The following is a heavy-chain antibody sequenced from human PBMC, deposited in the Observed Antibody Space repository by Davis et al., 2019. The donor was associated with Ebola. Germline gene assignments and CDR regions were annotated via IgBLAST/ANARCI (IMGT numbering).Heavy chain of an antibody. V-gene: IGHV3-21*01. CDR3: ARGGHWFDP. Sequence: GESLKISCAASGFTFSSYSMNWVRQAPGKGLEWVSSISSSSSYIYYADSVKGRFTISRDNAKNSLYLQMNSLRAEDTTVYYCARGGHWFDPWGQGTLVTVSS. CDR2: ISSSSSYI. CDR1: GFTFSSYS. J-gene: IGHJ5*02.